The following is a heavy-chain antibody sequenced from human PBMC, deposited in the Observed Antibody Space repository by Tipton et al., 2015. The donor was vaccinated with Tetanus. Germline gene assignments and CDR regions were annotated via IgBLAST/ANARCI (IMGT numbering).Heavy chain of an antibody. V-gene: IGHV1-69*14. J-gene: IGHJ4*02. Sequence: QVQLVQSGAEVKKPGSSVKVSCKASGGTFSSYAISWVRQAPGQGLEWMGGIIPIFGTANYAQKFQGRVTITADKSTSTAYMELSSLRSEDTAVYYCASGSEPPDYYDSSGYPPTGYWGQGTLVTVSS. CDR3: ASGSEPPDYYDSSGYPPTGY. D-gene: IGHD3-22*01. CDR2: IIPIFGTA. CDR1: GGTFSSYA.